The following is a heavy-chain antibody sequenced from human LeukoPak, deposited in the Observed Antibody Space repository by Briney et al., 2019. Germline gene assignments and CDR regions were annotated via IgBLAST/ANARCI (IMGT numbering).Heavy chain of an antibody. V-gene: IGHV1-46*01. CDR3: AREMATIFDY. D-gene: IGHD5-24*01. Sequence: ASVKVSCKTSGYIFTSHFMHWVRQAPGQGLEWMGVISGDGDTTWNAQKFKGRLTMTTDTSTSTAYMELRSLRSDDTAVYYCAREMATIFDYWGQGTLVTVSS. J-gene: IGHJ4*02. CDR1: GYIFTSHF. CDR2: ISGDGDTT.